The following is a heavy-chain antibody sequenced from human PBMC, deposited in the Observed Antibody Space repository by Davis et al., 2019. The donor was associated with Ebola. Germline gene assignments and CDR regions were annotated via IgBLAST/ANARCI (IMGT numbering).Heavy chain of an antibody. CDR3: AIIGVRHSGDY. CDR1: GLISSNHV. CDR2: SETSYTNFNA. Sequence: GESLKISCEISGLISSNHVMYWVRQASGKGLEWISASETSYTNFNANYADSVKGRFTIIRDNSRNTVFLQMNSLRVEDTALYYCAIIGVRHSGDYWGQGTPVTVSS. D-gene: IGHD7-27*01. J-gene: IGHJ4*02. V-gene: IGHV3-23*05.